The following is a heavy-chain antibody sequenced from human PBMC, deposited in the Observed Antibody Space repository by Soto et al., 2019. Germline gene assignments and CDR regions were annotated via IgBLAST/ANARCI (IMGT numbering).Heavy chain of an antibody. J-gene: IGHJ4*02. Sequence: SETLSLTCTVSGGSINTFYWSWVPQPAGKGLEWIGRIFSSGSTSFNPSLESRVAMSVDTSKNHFSLNLSSVTAADMAVYYCAREGSYSAYNFAHGIQLWSFDFWGQGALVTVSS. V-gene: IGHV4-4*07. CDR1: GGSINTFY. D-gene: IGHD5-12*01. CDR2: IFSSGST. CDR3: AREGSYSAYNFAHGIQLWSFDF.